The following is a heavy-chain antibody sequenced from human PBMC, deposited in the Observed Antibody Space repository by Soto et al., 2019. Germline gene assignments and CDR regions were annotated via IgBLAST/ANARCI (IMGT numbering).Heavy chain of an antibody. J-gene: IGHJ1*01. Sequence: GGSLRLSCAASGFTFSSYAMSWVRQAPGKGLEWVSAISGSGGSTYYADSVKGRFTISRDNSKNTLYLQMNSLRAEDTAVYYCAKSPDCSGGSCLKWFQHWGQGTLVTVSS. V-gene: IGHV3-23*01. CDR2: ISGSGGST. D-gene: IGHD2-15*01. CDR1: GFTFSSYA. CDR3: AKSPDCSGGSCLKWFQH.